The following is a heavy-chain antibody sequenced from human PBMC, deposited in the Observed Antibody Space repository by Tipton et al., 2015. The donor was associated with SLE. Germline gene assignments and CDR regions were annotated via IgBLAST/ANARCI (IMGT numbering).Heavy chain of an antibody. V-gene: IGHV4-30-4*08. Sequence: GLVKPSETLSLTCAVYGGSFSGYYWSWIRQPPGKGLEWIGYIYYSGSTYYNPSLKSRVTISVDTSKNQFSLKLSSVTAADTAVYYCARDGVTMIRGAFDIWGQGTMVTVSS. D-gene: IGHD3-22*01. CDR3: ARDGVTMIRGAFDI. CDR2: IYYSGST. J-gene: IGHJ3*02. CDR1: GGSFSGYY.